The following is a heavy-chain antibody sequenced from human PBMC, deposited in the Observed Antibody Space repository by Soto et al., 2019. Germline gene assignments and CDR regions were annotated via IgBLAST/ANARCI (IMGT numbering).Heavy chain of an antibody. CDR2: IFTTGTTM. CDR1: GFTFSSYS. CDR3: ARDKDWAFDY. D-gene: IGHD3-9*01. Sequence: PGASLSLSCLASGFTFSSYSIVWVRQAPGKGLEWVSYIFTTGTTMYYADSVKGRFTVSRDNAKNSVFLLLNSLRAEDTAVYYCARDKDWAFDYWGQGT. J-gene: IGHJ4*02. V-gene: IGHV3-48*03.